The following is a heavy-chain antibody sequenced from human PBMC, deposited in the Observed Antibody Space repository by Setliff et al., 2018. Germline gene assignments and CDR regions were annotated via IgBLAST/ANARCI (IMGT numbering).Heavy chain of an antibody. CDR3: ARGVSGVSWTPRY. CDR2: IYTSGGT. Sequence: ETLSLTCTVSGDSMNDNHWTWMRQPPGKGLEWIGYIYTSGGTNYNPSLKSRVTISVDMTENQFSLILRSVVAADTAVYYCARGVSGVSWTPRYWGRGTLVTVSS. J-gene: IGHJ4*02. V-gene: IGHV4-4*08. CDR1: GDSMNDNH. D-gene: IGHD6-25*01.